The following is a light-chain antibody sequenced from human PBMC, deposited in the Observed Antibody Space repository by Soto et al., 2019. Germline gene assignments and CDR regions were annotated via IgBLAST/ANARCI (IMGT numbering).Light chain of an antibody. CDR2: AAS. CDR1: QSISSY. J-gene: IGKJ5*01. CDR3: QQYGNSPPGT. Sequence: DIQITQSPSSLSASVVERVTITCRASQSISSYLNWYQQKPGKAPKLLIYAASSLQSGVPSRFSGSGSGADFTLTISRLEPEDFAVYFCQQYGNSPPGTFGQGTRLEIK. V-gene: IGKV1-39*01.